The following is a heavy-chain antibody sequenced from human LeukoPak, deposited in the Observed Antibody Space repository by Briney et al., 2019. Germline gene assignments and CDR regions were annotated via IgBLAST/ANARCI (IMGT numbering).Heavy chain of an antibody. J-gene: IGHJ6*02. Sequence: SETLSLTCTVSGGSISSYYWSWIRQPAGKGLEWIGRIYTSGSTNYNPSLKSRVTMSVDTSKNQFSLKLSSVTAADTAVCYCAREVPCSGGSCYLPYYYGMDVWGQGTTVTVSS. D-gene: IGHD2-15*01. CDR3: AREVPCSGGSCYLPYYYGMDV. V-gene: IGHV4-4*07. CDR2: IYTSGST. CDR1: GGSISSYY.